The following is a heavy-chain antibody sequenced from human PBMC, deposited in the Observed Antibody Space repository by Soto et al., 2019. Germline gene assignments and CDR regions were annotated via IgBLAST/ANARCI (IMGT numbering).Heavy chain of an antibody. CDR1: GFTFSTYA. CDR3: AKGSYRPHDY. Sequence: GGSLRLSCAASGFTFSTYAMSWVRQAPGKGLEWVSAISGSGDTTYYANSVKGRFTISRDNSKNTLYLQMNSLRAEDTAVYYCAKGSYRPHDYWGQGSLDTVSS. D-gene: IGHD1-26*01. CDR2: ISGSGDTT. V-gene: IGHV3-23*01. J-gene: IGHJ4*02.